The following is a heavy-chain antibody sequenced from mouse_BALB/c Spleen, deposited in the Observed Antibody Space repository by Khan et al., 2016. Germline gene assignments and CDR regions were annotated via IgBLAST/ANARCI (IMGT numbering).Heavy chain of an antibody. V-gene: IGHV1-54*01. CDR1: GYAFTNYL. D-gene: IGHD2-3*01. Sequence: QVRLQQSGAELVRPGTSVKVSCKASGYAFTNYLIEWVKQRPGQGLEWIGVINPGSGGTNYNEKLKGKATLTADKSSSTAYMQLSSLTSDDSAVYFCARYDGNYYAMDYWGQGTSVTVSS. J-gene: IGHJ4*01. CDR3: ARYDGNYYAMDY. CDR2: INPGSGGT.